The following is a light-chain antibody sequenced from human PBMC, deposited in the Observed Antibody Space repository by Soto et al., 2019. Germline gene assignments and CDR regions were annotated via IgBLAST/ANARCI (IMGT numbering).Light chain of an antibody. V-gene: IGLV2-14*01. CDR2: EVS. J-gene: IGLJ3*02. CDR1: SSDVGGCND. CDR3: SSYTSSRTLGV. Sequence: QSALTHPASWSASPGQSITISCTGTSSDVGGCNDLSWYQQHPGRAPTLMLYEVSNRPSGVYNRFSGSKSGNTASLTISGLQAEDEADYYCSSYTSSRTLGVFGGGTRSPS.